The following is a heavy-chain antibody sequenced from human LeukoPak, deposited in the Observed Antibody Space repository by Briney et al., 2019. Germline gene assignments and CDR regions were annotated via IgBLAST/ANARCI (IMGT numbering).Heavy chain of an antibody. D-gene: IGHD6-19*01. CDR2: ISSSDTYT. V-gene: IGHV3-11*06. CDR1: GFTFSDYY. Sequence: GGSLRLSCAASGFTFSDYYMSWIRQAPGKRLEWVSYISSSDTYTNYADSVKGRFTISRDNAKNSPYLQMNSLRAEDTAVYYCARGPYSSGSSADYWGQGTLVTVSS. J-gene: IGHJ4*02. CDR3: ARGPYSSGSSADY.